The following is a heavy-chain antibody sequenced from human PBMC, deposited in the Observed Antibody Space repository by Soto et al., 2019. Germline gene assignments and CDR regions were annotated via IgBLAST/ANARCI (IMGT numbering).Heavy chain of an antibody. CDR2: IIPLFGTA. Sequence: QVQLVQSGAEVKKPGSSVKVSCKASGGTFSTYAIDWVRQAPGQGLEWMGGIIPLFGTAKYAQNFQSRITNTADESTNTAYMELRSLRSQDTAVYYCARGVHYDSSGYYYVYWGQGTLVTVSS. CDR3: ARGVHYDSSGYYYVY. J-gene: IGHJ4*02. V-gene: IGHV1-69*01. CDR1: GGTFSTYA. D-gene: IGHD3-22*01.